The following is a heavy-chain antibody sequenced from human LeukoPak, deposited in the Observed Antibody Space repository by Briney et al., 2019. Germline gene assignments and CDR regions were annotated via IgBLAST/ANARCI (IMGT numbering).Heavy chain of an antibody. J-gene: IGHJ6*02. D-gene: IGHD3-3*01. CDR1: GGTFSSYA. Sequence: SVKVSCKASGGTFSSYATSWVRQAPGQGLEWMGGIIPIFGTANYAQKFQGRVTITADESTSTAYMELSSLRSEDTAVYYCARPDYDFWSGSPYYYYYYGMDVWGQGTTVTVSS. CDR2: IIPIFGTA. CDR3: ARPDYDFWSGSPYYYYYYGMDV. V-gene: IGHV1-69*13.